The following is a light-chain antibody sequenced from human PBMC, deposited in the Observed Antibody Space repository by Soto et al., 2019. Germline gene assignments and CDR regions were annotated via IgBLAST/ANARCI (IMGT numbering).Light chain of an antibody. V-gene: IGKV3-15*01. CDR3: QQYSSYPLT. Sequence: EIVMTQSPATLSVSPGERATLSCRASQSVSSYLAWYQQKPGQAPRLLIYGASTRATGIPASFSGSGSGTEFTLTISSLQSEDFAIYYCQQYSSYPLTFGGGTKVEIK. CDR1: QSVSSY. CDR2: GAS. J-gene: IGKJ4*01.